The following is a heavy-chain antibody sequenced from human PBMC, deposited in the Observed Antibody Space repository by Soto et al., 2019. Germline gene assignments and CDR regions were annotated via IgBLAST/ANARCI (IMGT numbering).Heavy chain of an antibody. CDR1: GFTFSSYA. J-gene: IGHJ2*01. D-gene: IGHD2-15*01. Sequence: GGSLRLSCAASGFTFSSYAMHWVRQAPGKGLEWVAVISYDGSNKYYADSVKGRFTISRDNSKNTLYLQMNSLRAEDTAVYYCARCLLGYCSGGSCLHYWYFDLWGRGTLVTVSS. CDR2: ISYDGSNK. CDR3: ARCLLGYCSGGSCLHYWYFDL. V-gene: IGHV3-30-3*01.